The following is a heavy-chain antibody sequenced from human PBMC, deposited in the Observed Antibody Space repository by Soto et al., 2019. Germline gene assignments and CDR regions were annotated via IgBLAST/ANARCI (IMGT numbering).Heavy chain of an antibody. D-gene: IGHD6-13*01. CDR1: GYTFSSYG. CDR3: AIDRSAALGYGLDV. Sequence: ASVKVSCKASGYTFSSYGITWVRQAPGQGLEWMGWISAYNGRTSSSQKFRGRVTMTTDTSTTTADMELTSLRSDDTAVYYCAIDRSAALGYGLDVWGQGTSVPVSS. CDR2: ISAYNGRT. V-gene: IGHV1-18*01. J-gene: IGHJ6*02.